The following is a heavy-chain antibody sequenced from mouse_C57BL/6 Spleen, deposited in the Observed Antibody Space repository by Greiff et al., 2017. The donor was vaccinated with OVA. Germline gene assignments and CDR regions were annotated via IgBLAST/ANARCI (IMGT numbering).Heavy chain of an antibody. V-gene: IGHV5-17*01. D-gene: IGHD2-4*01. CDR3: ARKEVYYDYGYFDV. Sequence: EVKVEESGGGLVKPGGSLKLSCAASGFTFSDYGMHWVRQAPEKGLEWVAYISSGSSTIYYADTVKGRFTISRDNAKNTLFLQMTSLRSEDTAMYYCARKEVYYDYGYFDVWGTGTTVTGSS. J-gene: IGHJ1*03. CDR1: GFTFSDYG. CDR2: ISSGSSTI.